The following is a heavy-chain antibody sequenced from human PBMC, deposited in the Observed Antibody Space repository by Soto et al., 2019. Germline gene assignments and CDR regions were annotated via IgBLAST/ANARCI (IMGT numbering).Heavy chain of an antibody. V-gene: IGHV3-48*02. CDR2: ISSSGTSI. D-gene: IGHD6-19*01. CDR1: GLTLSNSS. CDR3: ANSGWRY. Sequence: EVQLVESGGGLVQPGGSLRLSCAVSGLTLSNSSMNWARQAPGEGPQWISYISSSGTSIYYADSVTGRFTISRDTARNLLSLQMSSLRDEDTAVYYCANSGWRYWGQGTLVTVSS. J-gene: IGHJ4*02.